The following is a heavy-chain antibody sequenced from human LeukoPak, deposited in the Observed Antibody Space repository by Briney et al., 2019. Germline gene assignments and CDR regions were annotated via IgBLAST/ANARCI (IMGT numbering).Heavy chain of an antibody. V-gene: IGHV3-7*01. D-gene: IGHD6-25*01. CDR1: GFRFSTFW. CDR3: ATSDDAAGTS. Sequence: GGSLRLSCAASGFRFSTFWMSWVRQAPGRGLDWVANINQNGGVKHYVDSVKGRFTISRDNAKNSLYLQMTSLRADDTAVYYCATSDDAAGTSWGQGTLVTVSS. J-gene: IGHJ5*02. CDR2: INQNGGVK.